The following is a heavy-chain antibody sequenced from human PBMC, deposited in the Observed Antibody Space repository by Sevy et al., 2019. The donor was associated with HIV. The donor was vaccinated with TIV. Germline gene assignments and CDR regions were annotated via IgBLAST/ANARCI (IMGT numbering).Heavy chain of an antibody. J-gene: IGHJ4*02. CDR1: GYTLTKLS. CDR2: FDPEDGET. Sequence: GPVKVSCKVSGYTLTKLSMHWVRQAPGKGLEWMGSFDPEDGETLYAQKLQGRVIMTEDTSTDTAYMEVNSLRSEDTAVYYCATTKDYYENSGCPFDYWGQGTLVTVSS. D-gene: IGHD3-22*01. CDR3: ATTKDYYENSGCPFDY. V-gene: IGHV1-24*01.